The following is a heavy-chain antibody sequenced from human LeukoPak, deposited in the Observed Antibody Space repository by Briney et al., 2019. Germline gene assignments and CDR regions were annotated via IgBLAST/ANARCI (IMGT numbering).Heavy chain of an antibody. V-gene: IGHV1-46*01. J-gene: IGHJ4*02. CDR3: AGRGVRGVSDY. CDR1: GYTFTSYY. D-gene: IGHD3-10*01. CDR2: INPSGGST. Sequence: ASVKVSCKASGYTFTSYYMHWVRQAPGQGLEWMGIINPSGGSTSYAQKFQGRVTMTRDTSTSTVYMELSSLRSEDTAVYYCAGRGVRGVSDYWGQGPLVTVSS.